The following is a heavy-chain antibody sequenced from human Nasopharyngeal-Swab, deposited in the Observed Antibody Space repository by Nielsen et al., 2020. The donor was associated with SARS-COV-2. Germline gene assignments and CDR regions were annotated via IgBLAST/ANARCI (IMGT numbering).Heavy chain of an antibody. V-gene: IGHV1-18*01. CDR2: ISAYNGNT. J-gene: IGHJ6*02. D-gene: IGHD6-6*01. CDR1: GYTFTSYG. Sequence: VKVSCKASGYTFTSYGISWVRQAPGQGLEWMGWISAYNGNTNYAQKIQGRVTMTTDTSTSTAYMELRSLRSDDTAVYYCARDEQTWMIAARLGGDGYYYGMDVWGQGTTVTVSS. CDR3: ARDEQTWMIAARLGGDGYYYGMDV.